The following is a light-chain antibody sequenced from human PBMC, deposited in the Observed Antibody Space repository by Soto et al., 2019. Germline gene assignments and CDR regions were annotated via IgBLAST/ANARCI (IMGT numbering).Light chain of an antibody. V-gene: IGKV3-11*01. CDR3: QQYGSSVT. CDR2: AAS. Sequence: ELVLTQSPATVSLSPGERATLSCRASQSVSSYLAWYQQTPGQDPRLLIYAASNRATGLPARFSGSGSGTDFTLTISSLEPEVFAVYYCQQYGSSVTFGHGTKV. J-gene: IGKJ1*01. CDR1: QSVSSY.